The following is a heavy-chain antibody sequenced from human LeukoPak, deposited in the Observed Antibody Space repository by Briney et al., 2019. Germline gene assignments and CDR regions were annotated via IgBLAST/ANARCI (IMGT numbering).Heavy chain of an antibody. V-gene: IGHV3-23*01. CDR2: ISGSGGST. D-gene: IGHD1-26*01. CDR1: GFTFSSYN. Sequence: GGSLRLSCAASGFTFSSYNMNWVRQAPGKGLEWVSAISGSGGSTYYADSVKGRFTISRDNSKNTLYLQMNSLRAEDTAVYYCAKGEATEIYYCYYGMDVWGQGTTVTVSS. CDR3: AKGEATEIYYCYYGMDV. J-gene: IGHJ6*02.